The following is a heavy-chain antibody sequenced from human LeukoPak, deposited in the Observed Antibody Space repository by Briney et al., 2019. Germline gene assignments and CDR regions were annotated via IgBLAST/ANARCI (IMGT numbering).Heavy chain of an antibody. Sequence: PSETLSLTCAVYGGSFSGYYWSWIRQPPGKGLEWIGEINHSGSTNYNPSLKSRVTISVDTSKNQFSLKLSSVTAADTAVYYCARGSRVSSWYWRWVGYYFDYWGQGTLVTVSS. V-gene: IGHV4-34*01. D-gene: IGHD6-13*01. CDR2: INHSGST. CDR3: ARGSRVSSWYWRWVGYYFDY. J-gene: IGHJ4*02. CDR1: GGSFSGYY.